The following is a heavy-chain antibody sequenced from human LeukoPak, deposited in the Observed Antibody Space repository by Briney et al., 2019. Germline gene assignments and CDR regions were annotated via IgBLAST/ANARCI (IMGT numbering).Heavy chain of an antibody. J-gene: IGHJ4*02. CDR1: GFTFSSYA. V-gene: IGHV3-30-3*01. D-gene: IGHD3-10*01. Sequence: GGSLRLSCAASGFTFSSYAMHWVRQAPGKGLEWVAVISYDGSNKYYADSVKGRFTISRDSSKNTLYLQMNSLRAEDTAVYYCARDQLLWFGEFTKFDYWGQGTLVTVSS. CDR2: ISYDGSNK. CDR3: ARDQLLWFGEFTKFDY.